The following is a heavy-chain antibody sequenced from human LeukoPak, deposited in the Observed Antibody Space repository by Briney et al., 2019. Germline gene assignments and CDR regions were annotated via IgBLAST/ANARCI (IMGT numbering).Heavy chain of an antibody. V-gene: IGHV1-69*04. CDR1: GGTFSSYA. CDR2: IIPILGIA. CDR3: ARVQYDSSGHQYYFDY. Sequence: SVKVSCKASGGTFSSYAISWVRQAPGQGLEWMGRIIPILGIANYAQKFQGRVTITADKSTSTAYMELSSLRSEDTAVYYCARVQYDSSGHQYYFDYWGQGTLVTVSS. J-gene: IGHJ4*02. D-gene: IGHD3-22*01.